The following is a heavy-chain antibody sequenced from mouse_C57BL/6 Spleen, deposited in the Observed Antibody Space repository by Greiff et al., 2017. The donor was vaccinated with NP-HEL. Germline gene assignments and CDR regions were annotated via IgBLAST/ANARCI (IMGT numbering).Heavy chain of an antibody. CDR1: GFTFSSYG. D-gene: IGHD4-1*01. V-gene: IGHV5-6*01. J-gene: IGHJ1*03. Sequence: EVKLVESGGDLVKPGGSLKLSCAASGFTFSSYGMSWVRQTPDKRLEWVATISSGGSYTYYPDSVKGRFTISRDNAKNTLYLQMSSLKSEDTAMYYCARGGTGYWYFDVWGTGTTVTVSS. CDR3: ARGGTGYWYFDV. CDR2: ISSGGSYT.